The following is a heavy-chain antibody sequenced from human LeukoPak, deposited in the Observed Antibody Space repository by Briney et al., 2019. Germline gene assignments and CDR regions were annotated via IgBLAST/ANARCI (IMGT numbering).Heavy chain of an antibody. CDR1: GGSFSGYY. J-gene: IGHJ6*02. D-gene: IGHD6-13*01. CDR2: INHSGST. CDR3: ARRIAAAGTPGHSGMDV. Sequence: PSETLSLTCAVYGGSFSGYYWSWIRQPPGKGLEWSGEINHSGSTNYNPSLKSRVTISVDTSKNQFSLKLSSVTAADTAVYYCARRIAAAGTPGHSGMDVWGQGTTVTVSS. V-gene: IGHV4-34*01.